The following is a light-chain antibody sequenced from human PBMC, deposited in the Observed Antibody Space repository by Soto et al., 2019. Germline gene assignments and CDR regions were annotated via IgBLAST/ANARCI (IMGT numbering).Light chain of an antibody. Sequence: EIVMTQSPDTLSVSPGERATLSCRASQSVSDNLAWYQQKPGQPPRLLIYGASTRATGVPSRFSGSGSGRDFTPTICSLQSEDFAVYYCQHCNDWSAFGQGTRLEIK. CDR2: GAS. V-gene: IGKV3-15*01. CDR1: QSVSDN. J-gene: IGKJ5*01. CDR3: QHCNDWSA.